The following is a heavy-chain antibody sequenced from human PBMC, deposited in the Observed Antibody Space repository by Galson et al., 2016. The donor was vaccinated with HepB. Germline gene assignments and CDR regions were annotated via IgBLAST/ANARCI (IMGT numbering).Heavy chain of an antibody. CDR3: AKERGSRLTMVRGVLDPFDI. CDR2: ISYDGKSE. Sequence: SLRLSCAASGFTFSTYGMHWVRQAPGKGLEWVALISYDGKSESYADSVKGRVTISRDNSKNTLYLQMHSLRGEDTAVYYCAKERGSRLTMVRGVLDPFDIWGQGTLVTVSS. D-gene: IGHD3-10*01. J-gene: IGHJ3*02. V-gene: IGHV3-30*18. CDR1: GFTFSTYG.